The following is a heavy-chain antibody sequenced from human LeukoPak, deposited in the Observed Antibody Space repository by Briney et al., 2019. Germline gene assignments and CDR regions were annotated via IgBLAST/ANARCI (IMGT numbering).Heavy chain of an antibody. J-gene: IGHJ3*02. V-gene: IGHV3-21*01. D-gene: IGHD2-15*01. Sequence: GGSLRLSCAASGFTFSSYSMNWVRQAPGKGLEWVSSISSSSSYIYYADSVKGRFTISRDNAKNSLYLQMNSLRAEDTAVYYCAKDLSVVAALFSRNDAFDIWGQGTMVTVSS. CDR1: GFTFSSYS. CDR3: AKDLSVVAALFSRNDAFDI. CDR2: ISSSSSYI.